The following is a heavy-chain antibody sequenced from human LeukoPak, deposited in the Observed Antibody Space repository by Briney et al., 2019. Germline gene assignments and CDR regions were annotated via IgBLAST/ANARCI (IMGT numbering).Heavy chain of an antibody. CDR1: GYTFTSYD. D-gene: IGHD4-17*01. CDR2: MNPNSGNT. CDR3: AKVAIHGDYAHDAFDI. J-gene: IGHJ3*02. Sequence: ASVKVSCKSSGYTFTSYDINWVRQATGQGLEWMGWMNPNSGNTGYAQKFQGRVTMTRNTSISTAYMELSSLRSEDTAVYYCAKVAIHGDYAHDAFDIWGQGTMVTVSS. V-gene: IGHV1-8*01.